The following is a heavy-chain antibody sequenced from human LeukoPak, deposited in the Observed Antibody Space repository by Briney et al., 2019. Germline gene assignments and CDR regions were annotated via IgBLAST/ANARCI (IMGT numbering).Heavy chain of an antibody. CDR2: ISYDGSNK. Sequence: GRSLRLSCAASGFTFSSYAMHWVRQAPGKGLEWVAVISYDGSNKYYADSVKGRFTISRDNSKNTLYLQMNSLRAEDTAVYYCASRRNYPAFDIWGQGTMVTVSS. V-gene: IGHV3-30*14. J-gene: IGHJ3*02. D-gene: IGHD4-11*01. CDR1: GFTFSSYA. CDR3: ASRRNYPAFDI.